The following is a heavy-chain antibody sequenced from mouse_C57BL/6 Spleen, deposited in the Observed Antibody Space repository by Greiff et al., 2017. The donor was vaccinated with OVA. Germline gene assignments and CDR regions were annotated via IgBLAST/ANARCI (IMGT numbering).Heavy chain of an antibody. CDR2: IDPETGGT. D-gene: IGHD1-1*01. Sequence: QVQLQQSGAELVRPGASVTLSCKASGYTFTDYEMHWVKQTPVHGLEWIGAIDPETGGTAYNQKFKGKAILTADKSSSTAYMELRSLTSEDSAVYYCTRDGYGSSSWFAYWGQGTLVTVSA. V-gene: IGHV1-15*01. CDR3: TRDGYGSSSWFAY. J-gene: IGHJ3*01. CDR1: GYTFTDYE.